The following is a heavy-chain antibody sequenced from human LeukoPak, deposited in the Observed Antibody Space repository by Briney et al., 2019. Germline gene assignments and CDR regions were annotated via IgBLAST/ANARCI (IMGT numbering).Heavy chain of an antibody. CDR1: GGSFSAYY. D-gene: IGHD6-19*01. Sequence: SETLSLTCAVYGGSFSAYYWGWIRQPPGKGLEWIGSIYYSGSTYYNPSLKSQVTISVDTSKNQFSLKLSSVTAADTAVYYCARSAADSSGWYGFHYWGQGTLVTVSS. CDR3: ARSAADSSGWYGFHY. J-gene: IGHJ4*02. CDR2: IYYSGST. V-gene: IGHV4-34*01.